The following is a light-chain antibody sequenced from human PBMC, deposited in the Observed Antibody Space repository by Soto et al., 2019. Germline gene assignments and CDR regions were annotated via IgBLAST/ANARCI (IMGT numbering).Light chain of an antibody. J-gene: IGLJ3*02. Sequence: QSALTQPPSASGSPGQSVTISCTGTSSDVGGYDYVSWYQQHPGKAPKLMIYEVTIRPSGVSDRFSGSKSGNTASLTVSGLQAEDEADYYCGSHAGNSNLVFGGGTKVTVL. CDR1: SSDVGGYDY. CDR3: GSHAGNSNLV. CDR2: EVT. V-gene: IGLV2-8*01.